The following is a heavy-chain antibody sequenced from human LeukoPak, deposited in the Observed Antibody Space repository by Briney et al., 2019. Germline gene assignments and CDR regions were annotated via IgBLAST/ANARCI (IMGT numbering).Heavy chain of an antibody. D-gene: IGHD6-6*01. V-gene: IGHV4-38-2*01. CDR2: IYHSGST. Sequence: SETLSLTCAVSGYSISSGYYWGWIRQPPGKGLEWIGSIYHSGSTYYNPSLKSRVTISVDTSTNQFSLKLSSVTAADTAVYYCARHRGIAARRFVGYFDYWGQGTLVTVSS. J-gene: IGHJ4*02. CDR3: ARHRGIAARRFVGYFDY. CDR1: GYSISSGYY.